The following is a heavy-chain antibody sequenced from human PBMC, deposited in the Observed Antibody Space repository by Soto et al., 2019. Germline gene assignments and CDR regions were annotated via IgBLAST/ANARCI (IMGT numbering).Heavy chain of an antibody. J-gene: IGHJ6*02. D-gene: IGHD6-13*01. V-gene: IGHV1-46*01. CDR2: INPSGGST. CDR3: ARAGVRSSSWVTGYYYYYGMDV. Sequence: VASVKVSCKASGYTFTSYYMHWVRQAPGQGLEWMGIINPSGGSTSYAQKFQGRVTMTRDTSTSTVYMELSSLRSEDTAVYYCARAGVRSSSWVTGYYYYYGMDVWGQGTTVTVSS. CDR1: GYTFTSYY.